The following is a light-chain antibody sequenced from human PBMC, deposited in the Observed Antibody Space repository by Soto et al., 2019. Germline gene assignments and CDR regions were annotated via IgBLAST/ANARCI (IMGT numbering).Light chain of an antibody. Sequence: DIQMTQSPSSLSASVGDRVTITCEASHDMRKYLNWYQQKPGKAPKRLIYDAATIVTGVQSRCTGSVLGTHFPFTISSLEPADIATYYCPQYENFPITFGQGTRLEIK. CDR2: DAA. CDR3: PQYENFPIT. CDR1: HDMRKY. V-gene: IGKV1-33*01. J-gene: IGKJ5*01.